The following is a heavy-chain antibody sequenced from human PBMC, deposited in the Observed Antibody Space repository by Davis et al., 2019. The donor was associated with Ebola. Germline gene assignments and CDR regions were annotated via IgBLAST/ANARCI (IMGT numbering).Heavy chain of an antibody. V-gene: IGHV3-21*01. CDR2: ISKTSVYT. J-gene: IGHJ4*02. CDR1: GFTFSNYG. CDR3: ASGLDY. Sequence: GGSLRLSCGGSGFTFSNYGMNWVRQAPGKGLEWVSTISKTSVYTYYAESVKGRFTISRDNAKNSLYLQMDGLRVDDTAIYYCASGLDYWGQGSLVTVSS.